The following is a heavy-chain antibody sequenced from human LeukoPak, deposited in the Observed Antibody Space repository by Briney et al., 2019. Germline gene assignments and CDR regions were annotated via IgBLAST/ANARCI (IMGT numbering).Heavy chain of an antibody. CDR1: GFIFSNYN. V-gene: IGHV3-48*01. CDR3: AREFSSGSSRFDY. CDR2: ISSSSTI. Sequence: GGSLRLSCAASGFIFSNYNMNWVRQAPGKGLEWVSYISSSSTIYYADSVKGRFTISRDNAKNSLYLQMNSLRAEDTAVYYCAREFSSGSSRFDYWGQGTLVTVSS. J-gene: IGHJ4*02. D-gene: IGHD3-22*01.